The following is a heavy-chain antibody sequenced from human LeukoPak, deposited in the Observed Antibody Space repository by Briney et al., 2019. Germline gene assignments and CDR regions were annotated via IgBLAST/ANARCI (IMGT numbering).Heavy chain of an antibody. Sequence: SETLSLTCTVSGGSISSVDYYWSWIRQPPGKGLEWIGYIYDSGSTYYDPSLKSRVMMSVDASKNQFSLKLSSVTAADTAVYYCARLGIDYDILTGYIPDAFDIWGQGTMVTVSS. D-gene: IGHD3-9*01. CDR1: GGSISSVDYY. CDR3: ARLGIDYDILTGYIPDAFDI. J-gene: IGHJ3*02. CDR2: IYDSGST. V-gene: IGHV4-30-4*01.